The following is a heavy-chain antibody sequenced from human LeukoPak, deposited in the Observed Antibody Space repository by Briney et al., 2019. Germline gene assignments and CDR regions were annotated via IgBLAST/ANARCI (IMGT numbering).Heavy chain of an antibody. CDR2: IYHSGTT. V-gene: IGHV4-28*03. D-gene: IGHD2-15*01. CDR1: GYSITSSSW. J-gene: IGHJ4*02. CDR3: ARANNSSWHN. Sequence: SETLSLTCAVSGYSITSSSWWGWIRQPPGKGLEWIGYIYHSGTTYYNPSLQSRVTMSVDTSKNQSSLKLSSVTAVDTAVYYCARANNSSWHNWGQGTLVTVSS.